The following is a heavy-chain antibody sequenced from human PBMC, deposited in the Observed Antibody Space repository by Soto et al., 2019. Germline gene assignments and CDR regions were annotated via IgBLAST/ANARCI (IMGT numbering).Heavy chain of an antibody. CDR3: ARMPYYSDTSGYYYELDY. Sequence: GGSLSLSCAVSAVTCISCKINWVRQAPAIWLEWVSSISSTSSYIYYTDSVKGRFTISRDNAKNSLNLQMNSLRAEDTAVYYCARMPYYSDTSGYYYELDYWGQGTMATLSS. CDR2: ISSTSSYI. CDR1: AVTCISCK. D-gene: IGHD3-22*01. J-gene: IGHJ4*02. V-gene: IGHV3-21*01.